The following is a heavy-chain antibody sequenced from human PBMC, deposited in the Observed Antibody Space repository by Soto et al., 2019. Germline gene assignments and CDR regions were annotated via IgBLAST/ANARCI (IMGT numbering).Heavy chain of an antibody. CDR2: ISSSSSYI. CDR3: AKDKEPDGVWDIDY. CDR1: GFTFSSYS. Sequence: GGSLRLSCAASGFTFSSYSMNWVRQAPGKGLEWVSSISSSSSYIYYADSVKGRFTISRDNSKNTLYLHMNGLRAEDTAIYYCAKDKEPDGVWDIDYWGHGTLVTVSS. J-gene: IGHJ4*01. V-gene: IGHV3-21*04. D-gene: IGHD2-15*01.